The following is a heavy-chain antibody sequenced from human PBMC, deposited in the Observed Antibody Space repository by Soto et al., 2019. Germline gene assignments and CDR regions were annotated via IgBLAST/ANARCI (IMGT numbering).Heavy chain of an antibody. D-gene: IGHD2-15*01. Sequence: QVQLVESGGGVVHPGGSPRLSCAASGFSFSDYGMHWVRQAPGKGLEWVAVISYDGSDESYAESVKGRFTISRDNSKNTLYLQMSSLRAEDTAVYYCAKTPGWYLLQYFDSWGQGALVTVSS. J-gene: IGHJ4*02. CDR1: GFSFSDYG. CDR3: AKTPGWYLLQYFDS. V-gene: IGHV3-30*18. CDR2: ISYDGSDE.